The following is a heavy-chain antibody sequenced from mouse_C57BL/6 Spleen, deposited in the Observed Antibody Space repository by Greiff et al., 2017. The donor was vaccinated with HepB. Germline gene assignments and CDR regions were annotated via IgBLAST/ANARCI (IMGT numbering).Heavy chain of an antibody. J-gene: IGHJ1*03. CDR1: GYTFTSYW. V-gene: IGHV1-72*01. D-gene: IGHD1-1*01. CDR3: ARRYYYGSSHWYFDV. Sequence: QVQLQQPGAELVKPGASVKLSCTASGYTFTSYWMHWVKQRPGRGLEWIGRIDPNSGGTKYNEKFKSKATLTVDKPSSTAYMQLSSLTSEDSAVYNCARRYYYGSSHWYFDVWGTGTTVTVSS. CDR2: IDPNSGGT.